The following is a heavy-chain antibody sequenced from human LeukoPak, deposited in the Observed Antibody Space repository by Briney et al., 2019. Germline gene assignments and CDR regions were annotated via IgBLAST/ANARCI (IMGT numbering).Heavy chain of an antibody. Sequence: ASVKVSCKASGYTFTSYYMHWVRQAPGQGLEWMGIINPSGGSTSYAQKFQGRVTMTRDTSTSTVYMELSSLRSEDTAVYYCATVVVVVAATLGGWGQGTLVTVSS. CDR3: ATVVVVVAATLGG. CDR1: GYTFTSYY. J-gene: IGHJ4*02. D-gene: IGHD2-15*01. V-gene: IGHV1-46*01. CDR2: INPSGGST.